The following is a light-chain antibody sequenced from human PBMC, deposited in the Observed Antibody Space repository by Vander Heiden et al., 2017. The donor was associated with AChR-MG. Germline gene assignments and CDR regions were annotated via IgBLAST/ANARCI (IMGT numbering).Light chain of an antibody. Sequence: QSALPQPASVSGSPGQSITISCTGTSRDVGGYNYVPWYQQNAGKAPKLMIYDVSNRPSGVSNRFSGSKSGNTASLTIAGLQAEDEADYYCSSYTSSSTVVFGGGTKLTVL. CDR3: SSYTSSSTVV. CDR1: SRDVGGYNY. CDR2: DVS. V-gene: IGLV2-14*01. J-gene: IGLJ2*01.